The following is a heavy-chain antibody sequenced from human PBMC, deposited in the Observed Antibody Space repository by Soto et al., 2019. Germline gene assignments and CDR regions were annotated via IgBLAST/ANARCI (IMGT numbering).Heavy chain of an antibody. CDR2: IYYSGST. V-gene: IGHV4-39*02. CDR1: DGSISSSSYY. Sequence: SETLSLTCAASDGSISSSSYYWAWIRQPPGKGLEWIGSIYYSGSTYYNPSLKSRVTISVDTSKNHFSLKLTSVTATETAVYYWARNEWGAANWFDPWGQATLVTVSS. CDR3: ARNEWGAANWFDP. J-gene: IGHJ5*02. D-gene: IGHD1-26*01.